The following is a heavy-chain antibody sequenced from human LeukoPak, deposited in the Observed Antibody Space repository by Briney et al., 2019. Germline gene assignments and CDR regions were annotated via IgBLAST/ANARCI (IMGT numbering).Heavy chain of an antibody. CDR1: GGSISSYY. CDR2: IYYSGST. V-gene: IGHV4-59*01. J-gene: IGHJ4*02. D-gene: IGHD3-10*01. Sequence: SETLSLTCTVSGGSISSYYWSWIRQPPGKGLEWIGYIYYSGSTNYNPSLKSRVTISVDTSKNQFSLKLSSVTAADTAVYYCARVLRQSGTWGDYFDYWGQGTLVTVSS. CDR3: ARVLRQSGTWGDYFDY.